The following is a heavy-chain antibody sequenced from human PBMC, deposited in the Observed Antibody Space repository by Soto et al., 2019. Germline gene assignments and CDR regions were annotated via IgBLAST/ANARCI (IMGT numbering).Heavy chain of an antibody. Sequence: QAQVVQSGAEVKVPGASVKVSCKTSGYTLNNYYIHWARQAPGQGLQWMGMINVRGGNTFYAQEFQVRVAMTSDTSASTVYMELNGLTSDDTAVYYCATSLGREFATGDYWGQGSLVTVSS. CDR1: GYTLNNYY. D-gene: IGHD2-15*01. J-gene: IGHJ4*02. CDR2: INVRGGNT. V-gene: IGHV1-46*02. CDR3: ATSLGREFATGDY.